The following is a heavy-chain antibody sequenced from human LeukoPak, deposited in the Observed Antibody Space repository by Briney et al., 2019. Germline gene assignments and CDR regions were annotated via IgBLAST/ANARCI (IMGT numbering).Heavy chain of an antibody. D-gene: IGHD3-9*01. CDR1: GGSISSYY. J-gene: IGHJ3*02. CDR3: ARHETYYDILTGYSRGAFDI. Sequence: SETLSLTCTVSGGSISSYYWSWIRQPPGKGLEWIGYIYYSGSTNYNPSLKSRVTISVDTSKNQFSLKLSSVTAADTAVYYCARHETYYDILTGYSRGAFDIWGQGTMVTVSS. V-gene: IGHV4-59*08. CDR2: IYYSGST.